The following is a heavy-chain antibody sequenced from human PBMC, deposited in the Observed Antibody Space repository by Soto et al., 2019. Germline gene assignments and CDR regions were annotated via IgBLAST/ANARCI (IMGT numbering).Heavy chain of an antibody. CDR3: AREGFGYGTYFDN. J-gene: IGHJ4*02. CDR2: IKQDGREI. V-gene: IGHV3-7*01. CDR1: GFTFSRYW. Sequence: SGGSLRLSCAASGFTFSRYWMSWVRQAPGKGLEWVANIKQDGREICYVASVKGRFTISRDNAKNSLYLQMDSLRPEDAAVYYCAREGFGYGTYFDNWGQGTLVTVSS. D-gene: IGHD5-18*01.